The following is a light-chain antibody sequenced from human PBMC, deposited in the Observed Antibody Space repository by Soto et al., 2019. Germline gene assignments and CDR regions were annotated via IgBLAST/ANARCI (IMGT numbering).Light chain of an antibody. J-gene: IGKJ1*01. Sequence: EIVLTQSPATLSLSPGERATLSCRASQSVSSYLAWYQQKPGQALRLLIYDASNRATGIPARFSGSGSGTDFTLTISSLEPEDFAVYYCQQRSNWPPWTFGQGTKVDIK. CDR1: QSVSSY. CDR3: QQRSNWPPWT. CDR2: DAS. V-gene: IGKV3-11*01.